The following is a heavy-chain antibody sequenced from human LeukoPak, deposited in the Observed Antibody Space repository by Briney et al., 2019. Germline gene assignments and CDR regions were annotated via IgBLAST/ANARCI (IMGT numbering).Heavy chain of an antibody. CDR1: GGSISSYY. J-gene: IGHJ6*02. CDR3: ARIMAVRGAPDYFHYGIDV. Sequence: SETLSLTCTVSGGSISSYYWSWIRQPAGKGLEWIGRIYTSGSTNYNPSLKSRVTISVDTSKNQFSLKLSSVTAADTAVYFCARIMAVRGAPDYFHYGIDVWGQGTTVTVSS. CDR2: IYTSGST. V-gene: IGHV4-4*07. D-gene: IGHD3-10*01.